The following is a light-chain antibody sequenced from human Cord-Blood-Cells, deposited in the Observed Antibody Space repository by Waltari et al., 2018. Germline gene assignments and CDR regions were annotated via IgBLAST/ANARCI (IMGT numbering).Light chain of an antibody. Sequence: QSALTQPASVSGSPGPSITISCTGTSSDVGSYNFVSWYQQHPGKAPKLMIYEGSKRPSGVSNRFSGSKSCNTACLTISGLQAECEADYYCCSYAGSSTFVFGGGTKLTVL. J-gene: IGLJ3*02. CDR2: EGS. CDR1: SSDVGSYNF. V-gene: IGLV2-23*03. CDR3: CSYAGSSTFV.